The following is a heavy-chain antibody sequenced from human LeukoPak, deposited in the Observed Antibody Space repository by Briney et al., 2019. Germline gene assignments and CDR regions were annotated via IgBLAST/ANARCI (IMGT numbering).Heavy chain of an antibody. Sequence: SETLSLTCTVSGGSISSYYWSWIRQPPGKGLEWIGYIYYSGSTNYNPSLKSRVTISVDTSKNQFSLKLSSVTAADTAVYYCARFSGFSSDAFDIWGQGTMVTVSS. D-gene: IGHD6-19*01. CDR1: GGSISSYY. V-gene: IGHV4-59*01. J-gene: IGHJ3*02. CDR3: ARFSGFSSDAFDI. CDR2: IYYSGST.